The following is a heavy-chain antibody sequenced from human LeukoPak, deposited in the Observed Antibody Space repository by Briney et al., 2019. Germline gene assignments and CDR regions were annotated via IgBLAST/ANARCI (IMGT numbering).Heavy chain of an antibody. J-gene: IGHJ6*03. V-gene: IGHV4-39*07. CDR2: IYYSGST. CDR3: ARGRVTMIVVVNSYYYSMDV. Sequence: ASETLSLTCTVSGGSISSSSYYWGWIRQPPGKGLEWIGSIYYSGSTYYNPSLKSRVTISVDTSKNQFSLKLSSVTAADTALYYCARGRVTMIVVVNSYYYSMDVWGKGTTVTVSS. CDR1: GGSISSSSYY. D-gene: IGHD3-22*01.